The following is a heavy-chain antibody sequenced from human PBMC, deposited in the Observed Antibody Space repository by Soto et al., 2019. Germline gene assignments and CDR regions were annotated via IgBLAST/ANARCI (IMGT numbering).Heavy chain of an antibody. CDR1: GGTFSSYA. Sequence: VQLVQSGAEVKKPGSSVKVSCKASGGTFSSYAISWVRQAPGQGLEWMGGIIPIFGTANYAQKFQGRVTITADESTSTAYMELSSLRSEDTAVYYCAREPIYCGGGSCYSPFDYWGQGTLVTVSS. D-gene: IGHD2-15*01. CDR2: IIPIFGTA. CDR3: AREPIYCGGGSCYSPFDY. J-gene: IGHJ4*02. V-gene: IGHV1-69*01.